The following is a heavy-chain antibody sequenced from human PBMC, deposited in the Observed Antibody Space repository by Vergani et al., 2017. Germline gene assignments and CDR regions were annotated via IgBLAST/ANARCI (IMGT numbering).Heavy chain of an antibody. V-gene: IGHV1-69*01. CDR2: IIPIFGTA. CDR3: ARALCSSSSWYFPGY. J-gene: IGHJ4*02. CDR1: GGTFSSYA. D-gene: IGHD6-13*01. Sequence: QVQLVQSGAEVKKPGSSVKFSCKASGGTFSSYAISWVRQAPGQGLEWMGLIIPIFGTANYAQKFQGRVTITAYESTSTAYMELSSLRSEDTAVYYCARALCSSSSWYFPGYWGQGTLVTVSS.